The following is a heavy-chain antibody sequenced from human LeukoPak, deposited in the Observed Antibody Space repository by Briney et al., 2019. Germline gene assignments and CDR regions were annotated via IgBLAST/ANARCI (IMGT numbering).Heavy chain of an antibody. CDR1: GGSIRSGSYY. V-gene: IGHV4-61*02. J-gene: IGHJ4*02. D-gene: IGHD1-26*01. CDR2: IYTSGST. CDR3: ATGDSGSYYY. Sequence: PSETLSLTCTVSGGSIRSGSYYWRWIRQPAGKGLEWIARIYTSGSTNYNPSLKSRVTISADTSKNQFSLKLSSVTAGDTAVYYCATGDSGSYYYWGQGTLVTVSS.